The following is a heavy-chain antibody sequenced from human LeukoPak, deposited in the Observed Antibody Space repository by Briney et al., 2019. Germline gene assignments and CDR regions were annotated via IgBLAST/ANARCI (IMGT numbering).Heavy chain of an antibody. Sequence: SETLSLTCTVSGYSISSGYYWGWIRQPPGKGLEWIGSIYHSGSTYYNPSLKSRVTISVDTSKNQFSLKLSSVTAADTAVYYCARKGIVGAKLYFDYWGQGTLVTVSS. CDR1: GYSISSGYY. J-gene: IGHJ4*02. CDR3: ARKGIVGAKLYFDY. CDR2: IYHSGST. D-gene: IGHD1-26*01. V-gene: IGHV4-38-2*02.